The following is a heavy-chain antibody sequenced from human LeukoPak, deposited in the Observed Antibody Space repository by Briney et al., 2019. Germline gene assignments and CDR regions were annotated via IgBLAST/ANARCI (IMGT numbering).Heavy chain of an antibody. V-gene: IGHV4-59*01. CDR3: ASLQTSYGDYKGYFDY. CDR2: IYYSGST. J-gene: IGHJ4*02. Sequence: SETLSLTCTVSGGSISSYYWSWIRQPPGKGLEWIGYIYYSGSTNYNPSLKSRVTISVDTSKNQFSLKLSSVTAADTAVYYCASLQTSYGDYKGYFDYWGQGTLVTVSS. CDR1: GGSISSYY. D-gene: IGHD4-17*01.